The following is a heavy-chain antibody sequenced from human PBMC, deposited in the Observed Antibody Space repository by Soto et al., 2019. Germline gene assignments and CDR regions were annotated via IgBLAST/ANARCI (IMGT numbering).Heavy chain of an antibody. CDR2: IYWVDDM. D-gene: IGHD1-1*01. Sequence: QITLKESGPSLVKLTQTLTLSCTLSGVSVSSRGVCVGWIRQPQGKALQWLALIYWVDDMRFSPSLKSRLTTTKDTSTNQLVLTMTNMDPVDTGTYYCAHRQAVTSYNFSYWGQGTLVTVSS. CDR3: AHRQAVTSYNFSY. V-gene: IGHV2-5*02. CDR1: GVSVSSRGVC. J-gene: IGHJ4*02.